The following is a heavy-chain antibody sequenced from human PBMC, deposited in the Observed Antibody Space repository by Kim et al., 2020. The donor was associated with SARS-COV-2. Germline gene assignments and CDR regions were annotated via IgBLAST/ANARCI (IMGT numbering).Heavy chain of an antibody. D-gene: IGHD2-15*01. V-gene: IGHV3-23*01. Sequence: ANADKGRLPISRDNSKNTLHLQMNSLKAEETAVYNCAKFGGSPCLGMDVWGQGTTVTVSS. J-gene: IGHJ6*02. CDR3: AKFGGSPCLGMDV.